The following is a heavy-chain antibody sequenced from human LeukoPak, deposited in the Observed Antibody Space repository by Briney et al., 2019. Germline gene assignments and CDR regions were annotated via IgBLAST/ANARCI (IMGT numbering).Heavy chain of an antibody. CDR2: IYTSGST. J-gene: IGHJ5*02. CDR3: ARDGPTYYYGSGSPRWFDP. Sequence: PSASLSLTCTVSGASISSYYWSWIRQPAGKVREWIGRIYTSGSTNYNPSRKSRVTMSVDTSKNQFSLKLSSVTAADTAVYYCARDGPTYYYGSGSPRWFDPWGQGTLVTVSS. V-gene: IGHV4-4*07. D-gene: IGHD3-10*01. CDR1: GASISSYY.